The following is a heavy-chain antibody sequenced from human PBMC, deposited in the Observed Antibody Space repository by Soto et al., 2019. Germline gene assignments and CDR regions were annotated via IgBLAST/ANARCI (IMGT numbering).Heavy chain of an antibody. CDR1: GFIFRTYW. CDR3: ARDGYFGSGWSS. J-gene: IGHJ5*02. CDR2: IKADGTEK. D-gene: IGHD3-10*01. V-gene: IGHV3-7*04. Sequence: EVQLVESGGGLVQPGGSLRLSCAASGFIFRTYWMTWVRQAPGKGLEWVANIKADGTEKYYLDSVKGRFTISRDNAKNSLYLQMDSLRGEDTAIYYCARDGYFGSGWSSWGLGTLVTVSS.